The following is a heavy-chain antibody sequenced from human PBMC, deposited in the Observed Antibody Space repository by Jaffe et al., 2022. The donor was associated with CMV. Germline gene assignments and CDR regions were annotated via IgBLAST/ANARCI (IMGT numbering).Heavy chain of an antibody. CDR3: ARARSPFLGYQLLLLDWFDP. Sequence: EVQLVQSGAEVKKPGESLKISCKGSGYSFTSYWIGWVRQMPGKGLEWMGIIYPGDSDTRYSPSFQGQVTISADKSISTAYLQWSSLKASDTAMYYCARARSPFLGYQLLLLDWFDPWGQGTLVTVSS. CDR1: GYSFTSYW. D-gene: IGHD2-2*01. V-gene: IGHV5-51*01. J-gene: IGHJ5*02. CDR2: IYPGDSDT.